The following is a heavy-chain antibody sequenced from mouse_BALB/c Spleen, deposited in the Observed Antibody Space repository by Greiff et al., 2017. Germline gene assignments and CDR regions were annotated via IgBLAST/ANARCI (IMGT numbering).Heavy chain of an antibody. CDR3: TRALTTAYYFDY. V-gene: IGHV1-15*01. Sequence: VQLVESGAELVRPGASVTLSCKASGYTFTDYEMHWVKQTPVHGLEWIGAIDPETGGTAYNQKFKGKATLTADKSSSTAYMELRSLTSEDSAVYYCTRALTTAYYFDYWGQGTTLTVSS. J-gene: IGHJ2*01. D-gene: IGHD1-2*01. CDR2: IDPETGGT. CDR1: GYTFTDYE.